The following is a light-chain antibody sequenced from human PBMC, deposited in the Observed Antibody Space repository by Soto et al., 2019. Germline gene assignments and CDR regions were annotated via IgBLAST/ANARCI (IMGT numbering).Light chain of an antibody. CDR2: GAS. CDR1: QSVSSD. J-gene: IGKJ1*01. Sequence: EIAMTQSPATLSVSPGERATLSCRASQSVSSDLAWYQQKPGQAPRLLIYGASTRATGIPARFSGSGSGTDFTLTINSLQSEDFEVYYCQQYNSWRTFGQGTKVDI. V-gene: IGKV3-15*01. CDR3: QQYNSWRT.